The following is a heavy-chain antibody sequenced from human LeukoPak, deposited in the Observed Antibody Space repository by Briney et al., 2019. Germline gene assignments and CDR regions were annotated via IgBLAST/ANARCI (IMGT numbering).Heavy chain of an antibody. D-gene: IGHD3-3*01. Sequence: PGGSLRLSCVASGFTFSSYAMHWVRQAPGKGLEWVAVISYDGSNKYYADSVKGRFTISRDNSKNTLYLQMNSLRAEDTAVYYCARSWLQEYYDFWSGYHFDYWGQGTLVTVSS. J-gene: IGHJ4*02. CDR2: ISYDGSNK. V-gene: IGHV3-30-3*01. CDR3: ARSWLQEYYDFWSGYHFDY. CDR1: GFTFSSYA.